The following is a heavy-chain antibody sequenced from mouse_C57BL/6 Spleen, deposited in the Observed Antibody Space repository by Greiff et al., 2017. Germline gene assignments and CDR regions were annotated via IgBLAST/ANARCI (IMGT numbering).Heavy chain of an antibody. CDR3: ARDRTGYAMDY. J-gene: IGHJ4*01. CDR2: ISYSGST. Sequence: EVQLVESGPGMVKPSQSLSLTCTVTGYSITSGYDWHWIRHFPGNKLEWMGYISYSGSTNYNPSLKSRISITHDTSKNHFFLKLNSVTTEDTATYYCARDRTGYAMDYWGQGTSVTVSS. CDR1: GYSITSGYD. D-gene: IGHD4-1*01. V-gene: IGHV3-1*01.